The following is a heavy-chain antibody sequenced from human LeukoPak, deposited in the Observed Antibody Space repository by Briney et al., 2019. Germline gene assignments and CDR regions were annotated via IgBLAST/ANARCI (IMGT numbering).Heavy chain of an antibody. D-gene: IGHD5-24*01. Sequence: PGGSLRLSCAASGFTFDDYAMHWVRQAPGKGLEWVAVISYDGSNKYYADSVKGRFTISRDNSKNTLYLQVNSLRAEDTAVYYCAKENREIDFDYWGQGTLVTVSS. V-gene: IGHV3-30*18. CDR3: AKENREIDFDY. CDR2: ISYDGSNK. J-gene: IGHJ4*02. CDR1: GFTFDDYA.